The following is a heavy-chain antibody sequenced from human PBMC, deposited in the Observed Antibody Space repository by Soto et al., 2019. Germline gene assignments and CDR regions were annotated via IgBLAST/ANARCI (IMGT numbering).Heavy chain of an antibody. Sequence: ASVKVSCKASGYTFTGYYMHWVRQAPGQGLEWMGWINPNSGGTNYAQKFQGRVTMTRDTSISTAYMELSRLRSDDTAVYYCAREGLSADYYYYGMGVWGQGTTVTVSS. J-gene: IGHJ6*02. CDR2: INPNSGGT. V-gene: IGHV1-2*02. D-gene: IGHD2-15*01. CDR3: AREGLSADYYYYGMGV. CDR1: GYTFTGYY.